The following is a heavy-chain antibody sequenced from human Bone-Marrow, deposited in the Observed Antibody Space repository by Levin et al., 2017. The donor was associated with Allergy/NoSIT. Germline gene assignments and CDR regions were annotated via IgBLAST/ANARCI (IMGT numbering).Heavy chain of an antibody. CDR2: IQSNGKT. D-gene: IGHD3-10*01. CDR1: GFTFSTYW. J-gene: IGHJ5*02. CDR3: ASDRFYSVSGSNFSWFDP. V-gene: IGHV3-74*01. Sequence: GGSLRLSCAASGFTFSTYWMHWVRQAPGKGLVWVSRIQSNGKTNYADSVKGRLTISRDNDKNKLHLQMNSLTVEDTAVYYCASDRFYSVSGSNFSWFDPWGQGTLVTVSS.